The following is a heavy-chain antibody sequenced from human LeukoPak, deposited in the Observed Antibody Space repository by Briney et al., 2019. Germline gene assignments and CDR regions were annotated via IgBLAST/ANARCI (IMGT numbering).Heavy chain of an antibody. CDR1: GFTFSSYW. J-gene: IGHJ3*02. CDR2: IKTDGSST. D-gene: IGHD4-17*01. Sequence: PGGSLRLSCAASGFTFSSYWMHWVRQGPGKGLVWVSCIKTDGSSTNYADSVKGRFTISRDNAKDTLYLQMNSLRVEDTAVYYCARASPASYGDFDIWGQGTMVTVSS. CDR3: ARASPASYGDFDI. V-gene: IGHV3-74*01.